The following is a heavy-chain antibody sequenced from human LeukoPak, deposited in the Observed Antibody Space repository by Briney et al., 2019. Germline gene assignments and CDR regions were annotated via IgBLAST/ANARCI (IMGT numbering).Heavy chain of an antibody. J-gene: IGHJ6*02. D-gene: IGHD3-10*01. CDR2: IYHSGST. CDR3: TRHVDGSGSSNWYYGMDV. V-gene: IGHV4-4*02. CDR1: GGSISSSNW. Sequence: SETLSLTCAVSGGSISSSNWWSWVRQPPGKGLEWIGEIYHSGSTNYNPSLKSRVTISVDKSKNQFSLKLSSVTAADTAVYYCTRHVDGSGSSNWYYGMDVWGQGTTVTVSS.